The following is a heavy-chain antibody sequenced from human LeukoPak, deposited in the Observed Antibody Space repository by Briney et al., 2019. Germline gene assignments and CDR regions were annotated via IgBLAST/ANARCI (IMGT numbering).Heavy chain of an antibody. Sequence: SETRSLTCTVSGNSISSGYYWGWIRQPPGKGLEWIGSIYHSGSTYYNPSLKSRVTISVDTSKNQFSLKLSSVTAADTAVYYCSRVTYEGSVVYRGQGTLVTVSS. D-gene: IGHD5-12*01. CDR1: GNSISSGYY. CDR3: SRVTYEGSVVY. CDR2: IYHSGST. V-gene: IGHV4-38-2*02. J-gene: IGHJ4*02.